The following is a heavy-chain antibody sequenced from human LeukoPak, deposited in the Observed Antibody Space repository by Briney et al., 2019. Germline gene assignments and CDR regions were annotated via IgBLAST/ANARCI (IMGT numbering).Heavy chain of an antibody. CDR2: INPNSGGT. J-gene: IGHJ6*03. CDR1: GYTFTGYY. D-gene: IGHD2-2*01. CDR3: ARVVVVPPNYYYYMDV. V-gene: IGHV1-2*02. Sequence: ASVRISCKASGYTFTGYYMHWVRRAPGQGLECMGWINPNSGGTNYAQKFQGRVTMTRDTSISTAYMELSRLTSDDTAVYYCARVVVVPPNYYYYMDVWGKGTTVTVSS.